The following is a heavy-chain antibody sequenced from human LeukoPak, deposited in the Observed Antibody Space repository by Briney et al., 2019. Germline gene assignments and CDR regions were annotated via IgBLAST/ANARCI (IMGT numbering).Heavy chain of an antibody. V-gene: IGHV3-9*01. CDR2: ISWNSGYI. CDR3: AKVRGTYSSGYFFDY. J-gene: IGHJ4*02. D-gene: IGHD6-19*01. CDR1: GFTFDNYA. Sequence: GGSLRLSCAASGFTFDNYAMHWVRQAPGKGLEWLSIISWNSGYIDYAGSVKGRFTISRDNAKKSLYLQMNSLRAEDTALYYCAKVRGTYSSGYFFDYWGQGTLVTVSS.